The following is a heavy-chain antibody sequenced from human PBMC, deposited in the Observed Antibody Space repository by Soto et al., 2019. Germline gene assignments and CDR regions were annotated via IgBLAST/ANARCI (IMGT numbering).Heavy chain of an antibody. CDR2: IYTSGST. D-gene: IGHD1-26*01. J-gene: IGHJ4*02. CDR3: ARTVGAAYYFDF. CDR1: GDSMTKYY. Sequence: QVQLQESGPGLVKPSETLSLTCTVSGDSMTKYYWSWIRQPAGKGLEWIGRIYTSGSTNYNPSLKSRVTMSIDTSTNHFSLKLKSVTAADTAVYYCARTVGAAYYFDFWGQGALVTVSS. V-gene: IGHV4-4*07.